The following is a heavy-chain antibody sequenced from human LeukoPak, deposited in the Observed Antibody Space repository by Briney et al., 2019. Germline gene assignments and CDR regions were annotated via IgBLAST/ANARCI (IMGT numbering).Heavy chain of an antibody. Sequence: ASVKVSCKASGYTFTGYYMHWVRQAPGQGLEWMGWINPNSGGTKYAQNFQGRVTMTRATSISTAYMELSRLRSEDTAVYYCARGDDILSFDPWGQGTLVTVSS. CDR3: ARGDDILSFDP. D-gene: IGHD3-9*01. CDR2: INPNSGGT. J-gene: IGHJ5*02. CDR1: GYTFTGYY. V-gene: IGHV1-2*02.